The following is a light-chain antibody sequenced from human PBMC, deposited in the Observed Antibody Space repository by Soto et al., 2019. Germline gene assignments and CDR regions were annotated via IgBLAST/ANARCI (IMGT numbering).Light chain of an antibody. V-gene: IGKV1-9*01. CDR2: AAS. J-gene: IGKJ3*01. CDR1: QGISTY. Sequence: DIHLTQSPSFLSASVGDRVTITCRASQGISTYLAWYQQKPGKAPNLLIYAASTLQSGVPSRFTGSGSGTDFTLTISSLQPEDFAIYYCQQLSSYPRTFGPGTKVDVK. CDR3: QQLSSYPRT.